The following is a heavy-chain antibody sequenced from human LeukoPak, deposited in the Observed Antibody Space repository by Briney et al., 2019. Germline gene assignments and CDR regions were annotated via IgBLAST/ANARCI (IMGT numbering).Heavy chain of an antibody. J-gene: IGHJ4*02. V-gene: IGHV3-7*01. Sequence: PGGSLRLSCAASGFTFSSYWMSWVRQAPGKGLEWVANIKQDGSEKYYVDSVKGRFTISRDNAKNSLYLQMNSLRVEDTAVYYCARDSFWSGSVPGYWGQGTLATVSS. D-gene: IGHD3-3*01. CDR3: ARDSFWSGSVPGY. CDR2: IKQDGSEK. CDR1: GFTFSSYW.